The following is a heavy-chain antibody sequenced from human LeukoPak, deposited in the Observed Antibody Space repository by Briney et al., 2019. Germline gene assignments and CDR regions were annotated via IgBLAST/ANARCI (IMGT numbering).Heavy chain of an antibody. J-gene: IGHJ3*02. V-gene: IGHV2-5*01. CDR3: ARGYCSSTSCYTFDI. D-gene: IGHD2-2*02. Sequence: SGPTLVNPTPTLTLTCTFSGFSLSTRGGGVGWIRQTPGKALEWLALIYWNDDKRDSPSLKSRLTITKDTSKNQVVLTMTNMDPVDTATYYCARGYCSSTSCYTFDIWGQGTMVTVSS. CDR1: GFSLSTRGGG. CDR2: IYWNDDK.